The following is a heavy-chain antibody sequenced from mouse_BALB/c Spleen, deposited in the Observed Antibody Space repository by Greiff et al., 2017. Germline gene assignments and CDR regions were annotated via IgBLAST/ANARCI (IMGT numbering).Heavy chain of an antibody. CDR3: ARGWDDYAMDY. J-gene: IGHJ4*01. Sequence: EVQLVESGGGLVKPGGSLKLSCAASGFTFSSYAMSWVRQSPEKRLEWVAEISSGGSYTYYPDTVTGRFTISRDNAKNILYLEMSSLRSEDTAMYYSARGWDDYAMDYWGQGTSVTVSS. V-gene: IGHV5-9-4*01. CDR1: GFTFSSYA. CDR2: ISSGGSYT. D-gene: IGHD4-1*01.